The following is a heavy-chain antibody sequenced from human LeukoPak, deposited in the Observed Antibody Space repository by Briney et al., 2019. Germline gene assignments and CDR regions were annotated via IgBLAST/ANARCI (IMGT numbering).Heavy chain of an antibody. Sequence: GGSLRLSCAASGFTFSSYGMHWVRQAPGKGLEWVAFIRYDGSNKYYADSVKGRFTISRDNSKNTLYLQMNSLRAEDTAVYYCAKDSVDRYSSYNLGYWGQGTLVPVSS. CDR1: GFTFSSYG. D-gene: IGHD6-13*01. CDR3: AKDSVDRYSSYNLGY. V-gene: IGHV3-30*02. J-gene: IGHJ4*02. CDR2: IRYDGSNK.